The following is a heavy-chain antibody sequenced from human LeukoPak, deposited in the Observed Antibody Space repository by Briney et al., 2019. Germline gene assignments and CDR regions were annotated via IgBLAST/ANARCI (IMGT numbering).Heavy chain of an antibody. J-gene: IGHJ5*02. V-gene: IGHV4-59*01. CDR2: IYYSGST. CDR3: ARAVVPARTNWFDP. Sequence: SGTLSLTCTVSGSSISSYYWSWIRQPPGKGLEWIGYIYYSGSTNYNPSVKSRVTISVDTSKNQFSLKLSSVTAADTAVYYCARAVVPARTNWFDPWGQGTLVTVSS. D-gene: IGHD2-2*01. CDR1: GSSISSYY.